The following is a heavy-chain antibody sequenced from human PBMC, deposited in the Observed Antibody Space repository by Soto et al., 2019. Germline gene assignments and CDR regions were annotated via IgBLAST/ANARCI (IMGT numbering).Heavy chain of an antibody. J-gene: IGHJ4*02. Sequence: GGSLRLSCAASGFTFSSYGMHWVRQAPGKGLEWVAVISYDGSNKYYADSVKGRFTISRDNSKNTLYLQMNSLRAEDTAVYYCAKDTASEQWLVFDYWGQGTLVTVSS. D-gene: IGHD6-19*01. CDR2: ISYDGSNK. CDR1: GFTFSSYG. CDR3: AKDTASEQWLVFDY. V-gene: IGHV3-30*18.